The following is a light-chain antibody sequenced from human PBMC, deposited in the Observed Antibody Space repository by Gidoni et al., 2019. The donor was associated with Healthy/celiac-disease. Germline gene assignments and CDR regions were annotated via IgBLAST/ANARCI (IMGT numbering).Light chain of an antibody. J-gene: IGKJ4*01. CDR2: DAS. CDR1: QSVSSY. Sequence: EVVLTQSPATLSLSPGERATLSCRASQSVSSYLAWYQQTPGQAPRLRIYDASTRATGIPARFSGSGSGTDFTLTISSLEPEDFAVYYCQQRSNWPLTFGGGTKVEIK. V-gene: IGKV3-11*01. CDR3: QQRSNWPLT.